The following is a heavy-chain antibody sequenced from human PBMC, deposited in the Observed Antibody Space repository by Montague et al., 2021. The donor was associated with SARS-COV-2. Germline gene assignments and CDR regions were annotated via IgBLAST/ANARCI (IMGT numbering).Heavy chain of an antibody. J-gene: IGHJ4*02. Sequence: SETLSLTCSISGVSITSYYWSWVRQPAGKGLEWIDHIYASGSTNYSPSLKSRVRLSIDNPKNQFSLKLESLTAADTAVYYCVRDGGNWYYFDYWGQGALVTVSS. CDR3: VRDGGNWYYFDY. CDR1: GVSITSYY. V-gene: IGHV4-4*07. CDR2: IYASGST. D-gene: IGHD3-16*01.